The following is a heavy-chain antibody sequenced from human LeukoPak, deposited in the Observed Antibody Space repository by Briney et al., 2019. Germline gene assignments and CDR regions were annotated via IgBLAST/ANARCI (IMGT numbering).Heavy chain of an antibody. CDR1: GYSISSGYY. CDR3: ARDASGWFDP. Sequence: PSETLSLTCAVSGYSISSGYYWGWIRQPPGKGLEWIGSIYHSGSTYYNPSLKRRVTISVDTSKNQFSLKLSSVTAADTAVYYCARDASGWFDPWGQGTLVTVSS. D-gene: IGHD6-6*01. V-gene: IGHV4-38-2*02. J-gene: IGHJ5*02. CDR2: IYHSGST.